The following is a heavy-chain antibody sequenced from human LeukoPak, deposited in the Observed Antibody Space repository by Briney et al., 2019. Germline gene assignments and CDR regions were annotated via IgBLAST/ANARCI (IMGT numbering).Heavy chain of an antibody. D-gene: IGHD1/OR15-1a*01. CDR3: ARSNCNNCYLGVWYYFDH. J-gene: IGHJ4*02. Sequence: GGSLGLSCAASGLAVSSNYMSWVRQAPGKGLEWVSVIYPGGSTYYADSVRGRFTFSRDNSKNTLYLQMNSLRAEDTAVYYCARSNCNNCYLGVWYYFDHWGQGALVSVSS. CDR2: IYPGGST. CDR1: GLAVSSNY. V-gene: IGHV3-66*01.